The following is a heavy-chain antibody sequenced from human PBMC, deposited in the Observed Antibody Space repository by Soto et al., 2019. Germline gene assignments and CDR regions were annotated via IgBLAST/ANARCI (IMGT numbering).Heavy chain of an antibody. CDR2: IYYSGST. CDR3: ARVVKLRGVNNYYYYMDV. V-gene: IGHV4-31*03. Sequence: QVQLQESGPGLVKPSQTLSLTCTVSGDSISSGGYYWSWIRQHPGKGLEWIGYIYYSGSTYYNPSLKSRVTISVDTSKNQFSLKVSSVTPADTAVYYCARVVKLRGVNNYYYYMDVWGKGTTVTVSS. J-gene: IGHJ6*03. CDR1: GDSISSGGYY. D-gene: IGHD3-10*01.